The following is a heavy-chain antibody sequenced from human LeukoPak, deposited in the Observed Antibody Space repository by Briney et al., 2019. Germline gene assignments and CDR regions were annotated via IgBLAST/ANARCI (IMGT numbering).Heavy chain of an antibody. Sequence: ASVKVSCKASGYTFTSYGVSWVRQAPGQGLEWMGWISTYNGHTNYAQNLQGRVTLTTDTSTSTAYMELRSLRSEDTAVYYCARGRGAAATYNYYYMDVWGKGTTVTVSS. D-gene: IGHD6-13*01. V-gene: IGHV1-18*01. J-gene: IGHJ6*03. CDR3: ARGRGAAATYNYYYMDV. CDR2: ISTYNGHT. CDR1: GYTFTSYG.